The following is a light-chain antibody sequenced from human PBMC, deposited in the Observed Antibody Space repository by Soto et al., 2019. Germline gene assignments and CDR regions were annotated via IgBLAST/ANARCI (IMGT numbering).Light chain of an antibody. CDR2: DAS. CDR1: QDVTNS. V-gene: IGKV3-15*01. J-gene: IGKJ3*01. CDR3: QQYGSSPFT. Sequence: EILMTQSPATLSLSPGEGVTLSCRAAQDVTNSVAWYQQKSGQAPRLLIYDASARASGVSARFSGSGSGTDFTLTISGLQAEDFAVYYCQQYGSSPFTFGPGTRVDI.